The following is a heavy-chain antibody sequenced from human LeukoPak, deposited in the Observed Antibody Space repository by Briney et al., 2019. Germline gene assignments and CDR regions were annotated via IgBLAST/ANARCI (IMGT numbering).Heavy chain of an antibody. CDR2: VYYSGST. V-gene: IGHV4-59*08. D-gene: IGHD2-21*01. CDR1: GASISPYY. J-gene: IGHJ4*02. Sequence: SETLSPTCLVSGASISPYYWGWIRQPPGKGLEWLGYVYYSGSTNYSPSLKSRLTMSVDTSKNQFSLKLTAVTAADTAVYYCARYSGLDGDYFDLWGQGTLVTVSS. CDR3: ARYSGLDGDYFDL.